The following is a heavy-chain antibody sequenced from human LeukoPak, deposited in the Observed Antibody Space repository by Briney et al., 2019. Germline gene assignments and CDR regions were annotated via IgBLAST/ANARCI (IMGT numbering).Heavy chain of an antibody. J-gene: IGHJ4*02. CDR3: AKDRRRGIVVVPAAIRGTLL. V-gene: IGHV3-23*01. CDR1: GFTFSSYA. D-gene: IGHD2-2*02. Sequence: GXSLRLSCAASGFTFSSYAMSWVRQAPGKGLEWVSAISGSGGSTYYADSVKGRFTISRDNSKNTLYLQMNSLRAEDTAVYYCAKDRRRGIVVVPAAIRGTLLWGQGTLVTVSS. CDR2: ISGSGGST.